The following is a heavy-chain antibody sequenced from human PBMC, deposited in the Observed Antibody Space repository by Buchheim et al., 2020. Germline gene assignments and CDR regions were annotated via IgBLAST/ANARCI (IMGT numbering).Heavy chain of an antibody. V-gene: IGHV3-30*18. Sequence: VQLLESGGGLVQPGGSLRLSCAASGFTFSSYGMHWVRQAPGKGLEWVAVISYDGSNKYYADSVKGRFTISRDNSKNTLYLQMNSLRAEDTAVYYCAKALRLAAFDYWGQGTL. CDR2: ISYDGSNK. CDR3: AKALRLAAFDY. CDR1: GFTFSSYG. D-gene: IGHD3-3*01. J-gene: IGHJ4*02.